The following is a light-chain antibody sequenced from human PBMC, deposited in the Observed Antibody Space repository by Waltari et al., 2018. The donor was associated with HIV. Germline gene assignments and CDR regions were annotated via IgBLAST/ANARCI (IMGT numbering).Light chain of an antibody. CDR2: DVT. Sequence: QSALTQPPSVSGSPRQSIPISCTGTTNDVGRYEYVSWYQQHPCKAPTLLIYDVTYRPSGVSTRFSGSKSGNTASLTVSGLQAEDEADYYCNSYTSTDRWVFGGGTKLTVL. CDR3: NSYTSTDRWV. V-gene: IGLV2-14*03. CDR1: TNDVGRYEY. J-gene: IGLJ3*02.